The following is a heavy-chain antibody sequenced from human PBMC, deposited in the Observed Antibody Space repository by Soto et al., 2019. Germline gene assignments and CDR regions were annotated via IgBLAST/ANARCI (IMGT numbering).Heavy chain of an antibody. CDR2: ISSTGDRT. CDR3: AKDYTCSGGSCYLSDY. J-gene: IGHJ4*02. CDR1: RFTFNNYA. D-gene: IGHD2-15*01. V-gene: IGHV3-23*01. Sequence: EVQLLESGGGLVQPGGSLRLSCAASRFTFNNYAMSWVRQAPGKGLEWVSGISSTGDRTNYADSVKGRFTISRDNSKNTLYLQMNSLRDEDTAVHYCAKDYTCSGGSCYLSDYWGQGTLVTVSS.